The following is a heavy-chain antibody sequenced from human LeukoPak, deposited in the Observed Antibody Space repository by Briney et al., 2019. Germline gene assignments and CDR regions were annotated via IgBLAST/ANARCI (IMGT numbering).Heavy chain of an antibody. CDR1: GYTFTSHF. J-gene: IGHJ3*02. D-gene: IGHD3-22*01. CDR2: INPRGGST. Sequence: ASVKVSCKASGYTFTSHFMHWVRQAPGQGLEWMGIINPRGGSTSYTQKFQGRVTMTRDTSTSTVYMELSSLRSEDTAVYYCARDLGDSSGYLAPNFDIWGQGTMVTVSS. V-gene: IGHV1-46*01. CDR3: ARDLGDSSGYLAPNFDI.